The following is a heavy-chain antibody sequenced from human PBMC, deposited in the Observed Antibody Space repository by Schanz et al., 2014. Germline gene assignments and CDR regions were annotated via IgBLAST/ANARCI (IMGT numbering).Heavy chain of an antibody. CDR1: GFTFSSYT. CDR2: ISSTSTYL. J-gene: IGHJ4*02. Sequence: EVQLVESGGGLVKPGDSLRLSCAASGFTFSSYTMKWVRQAPGKGLEWVSSISSTSTYLYYADSVKGQFTISRDSARNSLYLQMSSLRAEDTAVYYCARGTPFLCDYWGQGTLVTVSS. V-gene: IGHV3-21*01. D-gene: IGHD3-16*01. CDR3: ARGTPFLCDY.